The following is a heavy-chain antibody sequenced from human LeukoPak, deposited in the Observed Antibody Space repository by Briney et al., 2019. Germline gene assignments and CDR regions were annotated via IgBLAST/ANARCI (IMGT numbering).Heavy chain of an antibody. V-gene: IGHV4-4*07. CDR3: ARDLPRIDGMDV. J-gene: IGHJ6*02. D-gene: IGHD3-16*02. CDR1: GGSFSGYY. Sequence: TSETLSLTCAVYGGSFSGYYWSWIRQPPGKGLEWIGRIYTSGSTNYNPSLKSRVTMSVDTSKNQFSLKLSSVTAADTAVYYCARDLPRIDGMDVWGQGTTVTVSS. CDR2: IYTSGST.